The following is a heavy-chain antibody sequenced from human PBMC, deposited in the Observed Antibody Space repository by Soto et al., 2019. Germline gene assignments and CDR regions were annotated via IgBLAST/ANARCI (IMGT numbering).Heavy chain of an antibody. J-gene: IGHJ4*02. Sequence: PGESLKISCKGSGYSFTSYWINWVRQMPGKGLEWMGRIDPSGSYTNYSPSFQGHVTISTDKSISTAYLQWSSLKASDSAMYYCARLEDISGIYYFDYWGQGTLVTVSS. D-gene: IGHD3-22*01. V-gene: IGHV5-10-1*01. CDR1: GYSFTSYW. CDR3: ARLEDISGIYYFDY. CDR2: IDPSGSYT.